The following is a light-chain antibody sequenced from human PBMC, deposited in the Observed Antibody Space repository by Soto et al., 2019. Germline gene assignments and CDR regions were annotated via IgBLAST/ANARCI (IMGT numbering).Light chain of an antibody. J-gene: IGKJ1*01. CDR2: GAS. CDR1: QSVSSSY. V-gene: IGKV3-20*01. CDR3: QQYSNSPRT. Sequence: EIVLTQSPGTLSLSPGERATLSCRASQSVSSSYLAWYQKKPGQAPRLLIYGASSRATGIPDRFSGSGSGTDFTLTISRLEPEDFAVYYCQQYSNSPRTFGQGTRVEIK.